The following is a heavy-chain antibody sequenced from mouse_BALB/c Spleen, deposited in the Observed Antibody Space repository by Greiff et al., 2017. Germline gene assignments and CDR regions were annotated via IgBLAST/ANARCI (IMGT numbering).Heavy chain of an antibody. CDR1: GFNIKDTY. Sequence: VQLQQSGAELVKPGASVKLSCTASGFNIKDTYMHWVKQRPEQGLEWIGRIDPANGNTKYDPKFQGKATITADTSSSTAYIQLSSLSSEDSAVYFCARSGGNYFDYWGQGTTLTVSS. V-gene: IGHV14-3*02. D-gene: IGHD3-1*01. CDR3: ARSGGNYFDY. J-gene: IGHJ2*01. CDR2: IDPANGNT.